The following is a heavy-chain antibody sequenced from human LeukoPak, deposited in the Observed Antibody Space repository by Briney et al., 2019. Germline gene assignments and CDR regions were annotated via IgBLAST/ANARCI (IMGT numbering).Heavy chain of an antibody. CDR3: ARGMFGSIFGVVSDNDYFDY. D-gene: IGHD3-3*01. CDR1: GGSISSGDYY. CDR2: IYYSGST. V-gene: IGHV4-30-4*01. Sequence: SQTLSLTCTVSGGSISSGDYYRSWIRQPPGKGLEWIGYIYYSGSTYYNPSLKSRVTISVDTSKNQFSLKLSSVTAADTAVYYCARGMFGSIFGVVSDNDYFDYWGQGTLVTVSS. J-gene: IGHJ4*02.